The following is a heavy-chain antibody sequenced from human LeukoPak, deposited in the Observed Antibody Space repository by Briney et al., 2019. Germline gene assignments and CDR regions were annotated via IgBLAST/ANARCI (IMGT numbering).Heavy chain of an antibody. D-gene: IGHD3-22*01. V-gene: IGHV4-61*02. CDR1: GGSISSGSYY. J-gene: IGHJ5*02. CDR2: IYTSGST. CDR3: ARDTRDYYDSSGYYHNWFDP. Sequence: SETLSLTCTVSGGSISSGSYYWSWIRQPAGKGLEWIGRIYTSGSTNYNPSLKSRVTISVDTSKNQFSLKLSSVTAADTAVYYCARDTRDYYDSSGYYHNWFDPWGQGTLVTVSS.